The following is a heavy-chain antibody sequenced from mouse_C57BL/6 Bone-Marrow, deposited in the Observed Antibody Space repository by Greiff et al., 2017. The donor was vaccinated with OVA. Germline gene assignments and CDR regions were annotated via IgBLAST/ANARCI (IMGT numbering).Heavy chain of an antibody. D-gene: IGHD1-1*01. Sequence: EVQLKESGGGLVKPGGSLKLSCAASGFTFSSYAMSWVRQTPEKRLEWVATISDGGSYTYYPDNVKGRFTISRDNAKNNLYLQMSHLKSEDTAMYYCAREEGYYGSSLDYWGQGTTLTVSS. CDR3: AREEGYYGSSLDY. CDR2: ISDGGSYT. J-gene: IGHJ2*01. CDR1: GFTFSSYA. V-gene: IGHV5-4*01.